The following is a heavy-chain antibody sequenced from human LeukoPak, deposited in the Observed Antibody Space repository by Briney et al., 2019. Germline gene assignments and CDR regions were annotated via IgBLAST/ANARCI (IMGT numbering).Heavy chain of an antibody. V-gene: IGHV3-21*01. CDR2: ISSSGSYI. J-gene: IGHJ4*02. D-gene: IGHD2-21*01. CDR1: GFTFNNYA. Sequence: GGSLRLSCAAPGFTFNNYAMNWVRQAPGKGLEWVSSISSSGSYIYYADSVKGRFTISRDNAKNSLYLQMNSLRAEDTAVYYCARHIYYFDYWGRGTLVTVSS. CDR3: ARHIYYFDY.